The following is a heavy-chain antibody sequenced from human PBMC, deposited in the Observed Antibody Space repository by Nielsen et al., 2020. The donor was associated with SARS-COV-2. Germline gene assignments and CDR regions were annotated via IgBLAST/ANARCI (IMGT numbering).Heavy chain of an antibody. D-gene: IGHD1-26*01. CDR2: ISGSGGST. CDR1: GFTYSSYA. J-gene: IGHJ4*02. CDR3: AKEVGSFGTRIDY. V-gene: IGHV3-23*01. Sequence: GESLKISCAASGFTYSSYAMSWVRQPPGKGLEWVSAISGSGGSTYYADSVKGRFTISRDNSKNTLYLQMNSLRAEDTAVYYWAKEVGSFGTRIDYWGQGTLVTVSS.